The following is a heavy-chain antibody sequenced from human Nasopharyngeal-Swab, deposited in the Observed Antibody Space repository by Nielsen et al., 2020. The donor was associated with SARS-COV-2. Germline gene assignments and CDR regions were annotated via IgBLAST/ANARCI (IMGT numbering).Heavy chain of an antibody. Sequence: GESLKISCAASGFTFSSLWMSWVRQVPGKGLQWLADINPDGSEKFYVDSVKGRFTISRDNAKNSMSLQMNSLRVEDTAVYYCARDWSRAADVWGQGTMVTVSS. CDR3: ARDWSRAADV. CDR1: GFTFSSLW. V-gene: IGHV3-7*01. J-gene: IGHJ3*01. CDR2: INPDGSEK. D-gene: IGHD2-15*01.